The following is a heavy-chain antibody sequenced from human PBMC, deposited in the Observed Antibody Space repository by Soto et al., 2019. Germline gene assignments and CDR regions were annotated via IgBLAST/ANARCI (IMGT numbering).Heavy chain of an antibody. Sequence: PGESLKISGNRSGYSFTSYWIGWVRQMPGKGLEWMGIIYPGDSDTRYSPSFQGQVTISADKSISTAYLQWSSLKASDTAMYYCARRSSSWSPFNYWGQGTLVNVSS. J-gene: IGHJ4*02. V-gene: IGHV5-51*01. CDR2: IYPGDSDT. CDR3: ARRSSSWSPFNY. CDR1: GYSFTSYW. D-gene: IGHD6-13*01.